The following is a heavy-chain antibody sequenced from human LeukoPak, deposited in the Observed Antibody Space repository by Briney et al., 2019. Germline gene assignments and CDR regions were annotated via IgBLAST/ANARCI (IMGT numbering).Heavy chain of an antibody. CDR2: ISSSSSTI. D-gene: IGHD3-3*01. CDR3: ARDYDFWSGYPTYDY. CDR1: GFTFSSYS. V-gene: IGHV3-48*01. Sequence: GGSLRLSCAASGFTFSSYSMSWVRQAPGKGLEWVSYISSSSSTIYYADSVKGRFTISRDNAKNSLYLQMNSLRAEDTAVYYCARDYDFWSGYPTYDYWGQGTLVTVSS. J-gene: IGHJ4*02.